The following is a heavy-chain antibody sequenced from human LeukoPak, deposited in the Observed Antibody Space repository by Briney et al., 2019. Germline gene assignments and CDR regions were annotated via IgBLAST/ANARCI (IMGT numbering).Heavy chain of an antibody. V-gene: IGHV3-74*01. CDR1: GFTFSSYW. CDR2: IKSDGST. D-gene: IGHD3-10*01. CDR3: ARAVTYFYGSVTYDWFDP. J-gene: IGHJ5*02. Sequence: GGSLRLSCAASGFTFSSYWMHWVRQIPGKGLVWVSRIKSDGSTIYADSVKGRFTISRDNAKNTVYLQMNSLRAEDTAIYYCARAVTYFYGSVTYDWFDPWGQGTLVAVSS.